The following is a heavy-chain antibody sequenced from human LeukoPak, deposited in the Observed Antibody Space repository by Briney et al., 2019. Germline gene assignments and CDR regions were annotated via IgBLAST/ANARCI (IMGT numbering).Heavy chain of an antibody. Sequence: GGSLRLSCATSRFTFTGYGMHWVRQAPGKGLEWVAFIRYDGSNKYYADSVEGRFTISRDNSKNTLYLQMNSLRPEDTAVYYCTREVSGSLYFDYWGQGTLVTVSS. CDR1: RFTFTGYG. D-gene: IGHD1-26*01. CDR3: TREVSGSLYFDY. J-gene: IGHJ4*02. V-gene: IGHV3-30*02. CDR2: IRYDGSNK.